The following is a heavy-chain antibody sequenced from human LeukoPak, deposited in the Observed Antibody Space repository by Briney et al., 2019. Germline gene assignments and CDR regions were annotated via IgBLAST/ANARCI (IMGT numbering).Heavy chain of an antibody. J-gene: IGHJ6*03. V-gene: IGHV4-39*07. Sequence: SETLSLTCTVSGGSISSSSYYWGWIRQPPGKGLEWIGSIYYSGSTYYNPSLKSRVTISVDTSKNQFSLKLSSVTAADTAVYYCARESWGYCSSTSCYSAYYYYYMDVWGKGTTVTISS. D-gene: IGHD2-2*01. CDR1: GGSISSSSYY. CDR2: IYYSGST. CDR3: ARESWGYCSSTSCYSAYYYYYMDV.